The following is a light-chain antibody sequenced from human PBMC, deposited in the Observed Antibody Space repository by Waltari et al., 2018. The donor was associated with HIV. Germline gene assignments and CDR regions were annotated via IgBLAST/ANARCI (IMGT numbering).Light chain of an antibody. J-gene: IGLJ2*01. Sequence: QSALTQSPSASGSPGHTVNIPCSGANSDLSDYNYVSWYQQHSDRPPKLIIFEVTKRPSGVPDRFSGSKSGNTASLFVSGLQPEDEATYFCSSFAGTHKLFGGGTKLTVL. V-gene: IGLV2-8*01. CDR1: NSDLSDYNY. CDR2: EVT. CDR3: SSFAGTHKL.